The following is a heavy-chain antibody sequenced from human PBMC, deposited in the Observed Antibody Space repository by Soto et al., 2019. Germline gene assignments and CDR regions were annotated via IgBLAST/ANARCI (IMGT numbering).Heavy chain of an antibody. Sequence: QITLKESGPTLVKPTQTLTLTCTFSGFSFSSSVVGVGWIRQPPGKALEWLAVIYWDDDKRYSPSLKNRLTXXKXXSKNQVVLTMTNMDPVDTATYYCTHSRNGYNYADYWGQGTVVTVSS. CDR3: THSRNGYNYADY. D-gene: IGHD5-12*01. CDR1: GFSFSSSVVG. V-gene: IGHV2-5*02. CDR2: IYWDDDK. J-gene: IGHJ4*02.